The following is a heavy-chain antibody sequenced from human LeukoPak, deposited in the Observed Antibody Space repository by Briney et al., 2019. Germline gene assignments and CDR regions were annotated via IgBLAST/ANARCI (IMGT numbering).Heavy chain of an antibody. CDR1: GGSISSGGYY. CDR2: IYYSGST. D-gene: IGHD3-16*01. V-gene: IGHV4-31*03. J-gene: IGHJ5*01. CDR3: ASTASWGLFDS. Sequence: PSETLSLTCTVSGGSISSGGYYWTWIRQHPGKGLEWIGYIYYSGSTYYNPSPKSRVTISLDTSKNQFSLKLSSVTAADTAVYYCASTASWGLFDSWGQGTLVTVSS.